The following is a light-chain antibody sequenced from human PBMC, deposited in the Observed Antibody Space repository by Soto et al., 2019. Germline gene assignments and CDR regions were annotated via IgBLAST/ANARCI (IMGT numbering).Light chain of an antibody. CDR1: QSVSNNY. CDR2: GAS. Sequence: ELVLTQSPCTLSLSPGERATLSCRASQSVSNNYLAWYQQKPGQAPRLLIYGASKRATGIPDRFSGSGSGTDFTLTISRLEPEDFAVYYCQQYGSSGTFGQGTKVDIK. V-gene: IGKV3-20*01. CDR3: QQYGSSGT. J-gene: IGKJ1*01.